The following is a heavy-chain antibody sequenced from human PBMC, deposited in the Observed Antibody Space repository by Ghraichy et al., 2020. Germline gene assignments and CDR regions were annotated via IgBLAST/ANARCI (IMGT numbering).Heavy chain of an antibody. D-gene: IGHD1/OR15-1a*01. J-gene: IGHJ4*02. Sequence: GGSLRLSCAASGFTFKNYAMSWVRQAPRKGLQWVSAISGSDGNTYYADSVKGRFTIFRDISKNTLYLQMNGLRVEDTAVYYCAKRTRTLDYWGQGNLVTVSS. CDR3: AKRTRTLDY. CDR2: ISGSDGNT. V-gene: IGHV3-23*01. CDR1: GFTFKNYA.